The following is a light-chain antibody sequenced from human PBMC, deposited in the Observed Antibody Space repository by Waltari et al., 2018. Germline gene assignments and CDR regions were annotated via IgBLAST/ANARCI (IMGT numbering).Light chain of an antibody. CDR3: SSYISSSTLEV. J-gene: IGLJ2*01. CDR2: DVS. V-gene: IGLV2-14*03. Sequence: QSALTQPASVSGSPGQSITISCTGTSRDVGAFNYVPWYQQHPGKAPKLMIFDVSNRPSGVSNRFSGSKSGNTASLTISGLQAEDEADYYCSSYISSSTLEVFGGGTSLTVL. CDR1: SRDVGAFNY.